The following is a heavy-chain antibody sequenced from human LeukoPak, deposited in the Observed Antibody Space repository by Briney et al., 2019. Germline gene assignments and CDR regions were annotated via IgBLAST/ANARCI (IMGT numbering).Heavy chain of an antibody. CDR3: ATFGGNSVGRVFWFDP. Sequence: GASVKVSCKVPGYTLTELSMHWVLQAPGKGLEWMGGFDPEDGETIYAQKFQGRVTMTEDTSTDTAYMELSSLRSEDTAVYYCATFGGNSVGRVFWFDPWGQGTLVTVSS. CDR1: GYTLTELS. CDR2: FDPEDGET. V-gene: IGHV1-24*01. D-gene: IGHD4-23*01. J-gene: IGHJ5*02.